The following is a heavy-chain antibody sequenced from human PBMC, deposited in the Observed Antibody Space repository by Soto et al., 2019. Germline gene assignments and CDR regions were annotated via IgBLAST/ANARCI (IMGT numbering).Heavy chain of an antibody. CDR2: INPNIGGT. CDR1: GYTLIGYY. D-gene: IGHD3-10*01. Sequence: ASVNVSGKASGYTLIGYYIHWVRQAPGQGLEWMGWINPNIGGTNYAQRFQGWVTMTRDRSISTAYVELSRLKSDDTAVYYCARVGGGLAILAYYGIDECGQRTKVTDS. CDR3: ARVGGGLAILAYYGIDE. J-gene: IGHJ6*02. V-gene: IGHV1-2*04.